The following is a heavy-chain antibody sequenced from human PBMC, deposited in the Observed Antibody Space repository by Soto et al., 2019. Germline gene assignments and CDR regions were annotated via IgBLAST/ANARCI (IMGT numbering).Heavy chain of an antibody. D-gene: IGHD3-3*01. J-gene: IGHJ4*02. CDR3: TTGNVDSMLEY. CDR1: DGSISSYDW. CDR2: MYHSGGA. Sequence: SETLSLTCVVSDGSISSYDWWTWVRQPPGKGLEWIGKMYHSGGADYSPSLKSRVTISADSSKNHFSLRLTAVTPADTAVYYCTTGNVDSMLEYWGQGTQVTVSS. V-gene: IGHV4-4*02.